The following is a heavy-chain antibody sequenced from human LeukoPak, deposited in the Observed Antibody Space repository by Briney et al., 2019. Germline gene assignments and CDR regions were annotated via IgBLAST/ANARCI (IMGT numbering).Heavy chain of an antibody. Sequence: SETLSLTCAVYGGSFSDYYWSWIRQPPGKGLEWIGEINHSGSTNYNPSLKSRVTISVDTSKNQFSLKLSSVTAADTAVYYCARVRPFRVVVPAAIRGWFDPWGQGTLVTVSS. J-gene: IGHJ5*02. CDR3: ARVRPFRVVVPAAIRGWFDP. D-gene: IGHD2-2*02. CDR2: INHSGST. V-gene: IGHV4-34*01. CDR1: GGSFSDYY.